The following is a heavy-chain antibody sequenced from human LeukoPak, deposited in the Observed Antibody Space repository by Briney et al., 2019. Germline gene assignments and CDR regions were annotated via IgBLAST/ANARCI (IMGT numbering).Heavy chain of an antibody. J-gene: IGHJ4*02. D-gene: IGHD3-10*01. CDR2: ISSSGTNI. CDR3: ASPRAVRGPL. Sequence: PGGSLRLSCAASGFTFSSYEMNWVRQAPGKGLEWISYISSSGTNIYYADSVKGRFTISRDNSKNSLYLQMNSLRAEDTALYYCASPRAVRGPLWGQGTRVTVSS. V-gene: IGHV3-48*03. CDR1: GFTFSSYE.